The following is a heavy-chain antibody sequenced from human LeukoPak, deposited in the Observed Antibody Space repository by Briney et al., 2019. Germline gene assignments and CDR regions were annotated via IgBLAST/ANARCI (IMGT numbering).Heavy chain of an antibody. J-gene: IGHJ4*02. Sequence: ASVKVSCKASGYAFTSYGISWVRQAPGQGREGMGWISAYNGNTNYAQNLQGRVTMTTDTSTSTAYMELRSLRSDDTAVYYCAREGYGSGSYYSQYYFDYWGQGTLVTVSS. CDR2: ISAYNGNT. D-gene: IGHD3-10*01. CDR3: AREGYGSGSYYSQYYFDY. V-gene: IGHV1-18*01. CDR1: GYAFTSYG.